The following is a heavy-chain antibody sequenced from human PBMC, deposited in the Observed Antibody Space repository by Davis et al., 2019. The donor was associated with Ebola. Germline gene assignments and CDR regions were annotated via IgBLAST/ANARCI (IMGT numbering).Heavy chain of an antibody. CDR1: GGSISTYC. J-gene: IGHJ6*04. Sequence: MPGGSLRLSCTVSGGSISTYCWNWIRQPPGKGLEWIGYICHTGNNYNPSLKSRVTISLDTSKNQFSLKLTSVTAADTAVYYCAREGGTYYYGSGSYWYYYYGMDVWGKGTTVTVSS. D-gene: IGHD3-10*01. V-gene: IGHV4-59*01. CDR3: AREGGTYYYGSGSYWYYYYGMDV. CDR2: ICHTGN.